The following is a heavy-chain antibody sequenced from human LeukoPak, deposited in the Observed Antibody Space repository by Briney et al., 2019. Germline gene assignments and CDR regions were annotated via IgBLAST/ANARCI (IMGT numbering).Heavy chain of an antibody. CDR3: ATGENGMDV. CDR1: GYTFTSYY. J-gene: IGHJ6*02. V-gene: IGHV1-24*01. CDR2: FDPEDGET. Sequence: ASVKVSCKASGYTFTSYYMHWVRQAPGKGLEWMGGFDPEDGETIYAQKFQGRVTMTEDTSTDTAYMELSSLRSEDTAVYYCATGENGMDVWGQGTTVTVSS.